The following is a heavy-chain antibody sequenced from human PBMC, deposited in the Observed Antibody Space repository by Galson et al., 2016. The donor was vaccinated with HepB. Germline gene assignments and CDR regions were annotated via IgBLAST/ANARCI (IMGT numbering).Heavy chain of an antibody. Sequence: SETLSLTCTVSGASITNDKFFWGWLRQPPGKGLEWIGSISYSGLTNYNPSLQSRLTISVDTSKDHFSLELKSVTAADTAFYFCARLTWEVLGWVDTWGQGILVTVSS. CDR3: ARLTWEVLGWVDT. CDR1: GASITNDKFF. CDR2: ISYSGLT. V-gene: IGHV4-39*02. D-gene: IGHD1-26*01. J-gene: IGHJ5*02.